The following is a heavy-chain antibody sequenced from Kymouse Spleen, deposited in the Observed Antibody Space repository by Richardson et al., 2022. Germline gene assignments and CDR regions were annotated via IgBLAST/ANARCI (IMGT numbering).Heavy chain of an antibody. J-gene: IGHJ5*02. Sequence: QITLKESGPTLVKPTQTLTLTCTFSGFSLSTSGVGVGWIRQPPGKALEWLALIYWDDDKRYSPSLKSRLTITKDTSKNQVVLTMTNMDPVDTATYYCAHYIVVVPAAMPYYDFWSGYSYNWFDPWGQGTLVTVSS. V-gene: IGHV2-5*10. CDR1: GFSLSTSGVG. CDR3: AHYIVVVPAAMPYYDFWSGYSYNWFDP. CDR2: IYWDDDK. D-gene: IGHD2-2*02.